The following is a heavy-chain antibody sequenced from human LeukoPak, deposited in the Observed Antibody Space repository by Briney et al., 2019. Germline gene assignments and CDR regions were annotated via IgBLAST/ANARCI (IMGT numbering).Heavy chain of an antibody. CDR2: IYDRCKWYN. Sequence: SQTLSLTCVISGDSVSSNSAAWNWIRQSPSRGLDWLGRIYDRCKWYNDYAVCVKSLITIKPDTSKTQFLLQLNSVTPEDTAVYYCSRESSHFDYWGQGTLVTVS. D-gene: IGHD3-10*01. V-gene: IGHV6-1*01. CDR1: GDSVSSNSAA. CDR3: SRESSHFDY. J-gene: IGHJ4*02.